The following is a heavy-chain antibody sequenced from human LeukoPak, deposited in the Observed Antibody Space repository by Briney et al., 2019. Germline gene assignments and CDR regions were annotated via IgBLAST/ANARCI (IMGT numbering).Heavy chain of an antibody. D-gene: IGHD6-25*01. CDR3: ARVGSAAATADY. V-gene: IGHV1-46*01. Sequence: ASVKVSCKVSGCTLTELSMHWVRQAPGQGPEWMGIINPRGGSTDYSQKFQGRITMTSDTSTSTVYMELSSLRSDDTAVYFCARVGSAAATADYWGQGTLVTVSS. CDR1: GCTLTELS. J-gene: IGHJ4*02. CDR2: INPRGGST.